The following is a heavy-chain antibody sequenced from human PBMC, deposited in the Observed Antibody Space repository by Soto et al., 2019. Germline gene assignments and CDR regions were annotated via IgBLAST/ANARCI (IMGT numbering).Heavy chain of an antibody. Sequence: SETLSLTCAVYGGSFSGYYWSWIRQPPGKGLEWIGEINHSGSTNYNPSLKSRVTISVDTSKNQFSLKLSSVTAADTAVYYCARGDIVVVPAAMGPSFYYYYGMDVWGQGTTVTVS. CDR2: INHSGST. V-gene: IGHV4-34*01. J-gene: IGHJ6*02. CDR3: ARGDIVVVPAAMGPSFYYYYGMDV. D-gene: IGHD2-2*01. CDR1: GGSFSGYY.